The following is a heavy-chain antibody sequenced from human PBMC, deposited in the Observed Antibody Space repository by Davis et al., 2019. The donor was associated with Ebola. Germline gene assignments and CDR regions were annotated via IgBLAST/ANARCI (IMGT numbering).Heavy chain of an antibody. Sequence: ASVKVSCKASGYTFTGYYMYWVRQAPGQGLEWMGRINPNTGATNYAQILQGRVTMTTDTSTGTAYMELRSLRSDDTAVYFCARTSIVGTTTTASDIWGQGTKVTVSS. D-gene: IGHD1-26*01. V-gene: IGHV1-2*06. CDR2: INPNTGAT. CDR3: ARTSIVGTTTTASDI. CDR1: GYTFTGYY. J-gene: IGHJ3*02.